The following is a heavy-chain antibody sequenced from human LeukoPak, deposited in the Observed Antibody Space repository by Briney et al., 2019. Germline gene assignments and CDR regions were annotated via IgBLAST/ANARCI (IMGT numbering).Heavy chain of an antibody. CDR1: GFTFSSYE. CDR3: ARDGGMGGWVYYYYYMDV. D-gene: IGHD1-26*01. CDR2: ISSSSSYI. V-gene: IGHV3-21*01. Sequence: PGGSLRLSCAASGFTFSSYEMNWVRQAPGKGLEWVSSISSSSSYIYYADSVKGRFTISRDNAKNSLYLQMNSLRAEDTAVYYCARDGGMGGWVYYYYYMDVWGKGTTVTISS. J-gene: IGHJ6*03.